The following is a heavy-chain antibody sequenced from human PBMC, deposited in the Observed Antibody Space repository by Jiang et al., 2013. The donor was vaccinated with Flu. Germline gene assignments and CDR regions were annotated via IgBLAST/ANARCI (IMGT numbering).Heavy chain of an antibody. Sequence: TCAISGDSVSSNSASWNWIRQSPSRGLEWLGRTYYRSKWYNDYAVSVKSRITINPDTSKNQVSLQLNSVTPEDTAVYYCAREWIQQWFGGMDVWGQGTAVTVSS. J-gene: IGHJ6*02. D-gene: IGHD5-18*01. CDR1: GDSVSSNSAS. CDR3: AREWIQQWFGGMDV. V-gene: IGHV6-1*01. CDR2: TYYRSKWYN.